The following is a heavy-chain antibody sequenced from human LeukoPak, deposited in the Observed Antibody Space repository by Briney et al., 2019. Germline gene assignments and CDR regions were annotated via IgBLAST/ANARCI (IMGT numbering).Heavy chain of an antibody. V-gene: IGHV3-7*03. D-gene: IGHD3-3*01. CDR2: IKLDGSEK. Sequence: GGSLRLSCGASGFTFGKYWMSWVRQAPGKGLEWVAYIKLDGSEKNYVDSVKGRFTISRDNTKNSLYLQMNSLRVEDTAVFYCARDQYDTWSRRGNFDSWGQGTLVIVSS. CDR3: ARDQYDTWSRRGNFDS. J-gene: IGHJ4*02. CDR1: GFTFGKYW.